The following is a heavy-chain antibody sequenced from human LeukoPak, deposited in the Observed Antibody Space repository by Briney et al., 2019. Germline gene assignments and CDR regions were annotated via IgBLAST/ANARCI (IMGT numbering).Heavy chain of an antibody. D-gene: IGHD3-3*01. CDR1: GFTFSSYE. V-gene: IGHV3-30*18. J-gene: IGHJ4*02. CDR2: ISYDGSNK. Sequence: GGSLRLSCAASGFTFSSYEMNWVRQAPGKGLEWVAVISYDGSNKYYADSVKGRFTISRDNSKNTLYLQMNSLRAEDTAVYYCAKKQSGIFGVVIDYWGQGTLVTVSS. CDR3: AKKQSGIFGVVIDY.